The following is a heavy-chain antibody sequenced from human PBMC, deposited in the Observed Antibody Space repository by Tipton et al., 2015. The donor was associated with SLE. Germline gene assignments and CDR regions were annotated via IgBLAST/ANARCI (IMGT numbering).Heavy chain of an antibody. J-gene: IGHJ6*03. CDR1: GGSISSSSYY. V-gene: IGHV4-39*07. CDR2: IYYSGGT. Sequence: TLSLTCTVSGGSISSSSYYWGWIRQPPGKGLEWIGSIYYSGGTYYNPSLKSRVTISVDTSKNQFSLKLSSVTAADTAVYYCARDRGTDYYYHYMDVWGKGTTVTVSS. CDR3: ARDRGTDYYYHYMDV. D-gene: IGHD2-8*02.